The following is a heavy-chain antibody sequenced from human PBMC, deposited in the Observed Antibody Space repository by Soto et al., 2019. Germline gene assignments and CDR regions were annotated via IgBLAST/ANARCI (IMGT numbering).Heavy chain of an antibody. V-gene: IGHV1-46*01. CDR1: GYTFINYY. D-gene: IGHD4-17*01. J-gene: IGHJ4*02. Sequence: ASVKVSCKASGYTFINYYIHWVRQAPGQGLEWMGIFNPTSGSTNYAQKFQGRVTLTMDTSTRTVYMELSSLRSEDTAVYYCARLVFDGDYGGVDYWGQGTLVTVSS. CDR2: FNPTSGST. CDR3: ARLVFDGDYGGVDY.